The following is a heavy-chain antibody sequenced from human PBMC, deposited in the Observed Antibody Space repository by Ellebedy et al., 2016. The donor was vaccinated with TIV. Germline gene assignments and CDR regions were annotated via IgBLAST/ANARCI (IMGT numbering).Heavy chain of an antibody. CDR2: TYYRAKWYN. CDR1: GDSVSSDTAA. V-gene: IGHV6-1*01. Sequence: SQTLSLTCAISGDSVSSDTAAWTWIRQSPSRGLEWLGRTYYRAKWYNDYAVSVKSRITINPDTSKNQFSLQLNSVTPEDTAVYYCARQYNWNYDAFDIWGQGTMVTVSS. J-gene: IGHJ3*02. D-gene: IGHD1-7*01. CDR3: ARQYNWNYDAFDI.